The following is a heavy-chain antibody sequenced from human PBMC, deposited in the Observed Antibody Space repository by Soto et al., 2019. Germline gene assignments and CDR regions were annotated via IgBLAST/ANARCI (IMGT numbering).Heavy chain of an antibody. Sequence: PGGSLRLSCAASGFTFSSYAMSWVRRAPGKGLEWVSAISGSGGSTYYADSVKGRFTISRDNSKNTLYLQMNSLRAEDTAVYYCARSVSSIAVRPLGYWGQGTLVTVSS. V-gene: IGHV3-23*01. CDR2: ISGSGGST. D-gene: IGHD6-6*01. CDR1: GFTFSSYA. CDR3: ARSVSSIAVRPLGY. J-gene: IGHJ4*02.